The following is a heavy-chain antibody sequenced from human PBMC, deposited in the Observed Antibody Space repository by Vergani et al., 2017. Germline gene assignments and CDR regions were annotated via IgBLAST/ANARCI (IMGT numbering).Heavy chain of an antibody. CDR2: ISGSGGST. V-gene: IGHV3-23*01. J-gene: IGHJ2*01. CDR3: AKGGYCSSTSCYTNWYFNL. D-gene: IGHD2-2*02. CDR1: GFTFSNYA. Sequence: EVQLLESGGGLVQPGGSLRLSCAASGFTFSNYAMSWVRQAPGKGLEWVSAISGSGGSTYYADSVKGRFTISRDNSKNTLFLQMNSLRAEDTAVYFCAKGGYCSSTSCYTNWYFNLWGRGTLVTVSS.